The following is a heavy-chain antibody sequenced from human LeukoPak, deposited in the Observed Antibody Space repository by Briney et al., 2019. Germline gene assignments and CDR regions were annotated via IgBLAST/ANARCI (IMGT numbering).Heavy chain of an antibody. CDR3: ARVRGEGYSYDTHRA. CDR2: IIPIFGTA. D-gene: IGHD5-18*01. Sequence: RGSVKVSCKASGGTFSSYAISWVRQAPGQGLEWMGGIIPIFGTANYAQKFQGRVTITADESTSTAYMELSSLRSEDTAVYYCARVRGEGYSYDTHRAWGQGTLVTVSS. J-gene: IGHJ4*02. V-gene: IGHV1-69*13. CDR1: GGTFSSYA.